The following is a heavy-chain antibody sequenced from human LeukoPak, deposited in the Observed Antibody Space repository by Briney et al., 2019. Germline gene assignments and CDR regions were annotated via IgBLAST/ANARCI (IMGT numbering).Heavy chain of an antibody. CDR2: INPSGGST. V-gene: IGHV1-46*01. D-gene: IGHD3-16*01. Sequence: EASVKVSCKASGYTFTSYYMHWVRQAPGQGLEWMGIINPSGGSTSYAQKFQGRVTMTRDTSTSTVYMELSSLRSEDTAVYYCARGAMITSAGGGWYFDYWGQGTLVTVSS. CDR1: GYTFTSYY. J-gene: IGHJ4*02. CDR3: ARGAMITSAGGGWYFDY.